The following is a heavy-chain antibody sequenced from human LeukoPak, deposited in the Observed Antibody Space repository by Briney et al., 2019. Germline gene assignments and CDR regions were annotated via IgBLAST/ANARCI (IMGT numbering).Heavy chain of an antibody. V-gene: IGHV3-30*03. J-gene: IGHJ5*02. CDR3: AREYDIAALSPSELRFDP. CDR2: ISYDGSNK. Sequence: GGSLRLSCAASGFTFSSYGMHWVRQAPGKGLEWVAVISYDGSNKYYADSVKGRFTISRDNSKNTLYLQMNSLRAEDTAVYYCAREYDIAALSPSELRFDPWGQGTLVTASS. D-gene: IGHD6-6*01. CDR1: GFTFSSYG.